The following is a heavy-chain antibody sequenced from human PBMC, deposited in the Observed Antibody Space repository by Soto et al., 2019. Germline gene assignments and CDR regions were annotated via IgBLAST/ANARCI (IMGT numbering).Heavy chain of an antibody. Sequence: QVQLVQSGAEVTKPGASVTISCKASGYNFTTYYFHWVRQAPGHGLESMGIISPDGRGPIYAQNFQSRVSMTRDTSTSTVYLQLSSLRTEDTAVYFCARGSGYCTTKTCYFFAFDLWGQGTVVTVSS. CDR3: ARGSGYCTTKTCYFFAFDL. CDR1: GYNFTTYY. V-gene: IGHV1-46*01. D-gene: IGHD3-22*01. J-gene: IGHJ5*02. CDR2: ISPDGRGP.